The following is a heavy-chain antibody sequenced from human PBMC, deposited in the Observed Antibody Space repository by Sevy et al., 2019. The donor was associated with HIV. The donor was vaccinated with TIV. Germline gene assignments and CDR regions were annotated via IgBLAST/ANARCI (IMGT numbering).Heavy chain of an antibody. Sequence: GSLRLSCAASGLTVSSNSMSWVRQPPGKGLEWVSGVSTGGTPYYADSVKGRFTISRDNSKNTLNLQMNSLRAEDTAVYYCARDRDGGYYFDYWGLGTLVTVSS. CDR1: GLTVSSNS. CDR2: VSTGGTP. CDR3: ARDRDGGYYFDY. J-gene: IGHJ4*02. V-gene: IGHV3-53*01. D-gene: IGHD4-17*01.